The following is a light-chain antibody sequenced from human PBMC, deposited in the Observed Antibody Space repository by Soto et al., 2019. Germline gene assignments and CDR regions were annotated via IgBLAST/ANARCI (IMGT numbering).Light chain of an antibody. CDR1: QSVSNN. V-gene: IGKV3-15*01. CDR3: QQYNNWPPWT. J-gene: IGKJ1*01. CDR2: DAS. Sequence: ILMTQSPATLSVSPGERATLSCRASQSVSNNLAWYQQKPGQAPRLLIYDASTSATGIPARFSGSGSGTEFTLTICGLQSEDFAVYYCQQYNNWPPWTFGQGTKVEIK.